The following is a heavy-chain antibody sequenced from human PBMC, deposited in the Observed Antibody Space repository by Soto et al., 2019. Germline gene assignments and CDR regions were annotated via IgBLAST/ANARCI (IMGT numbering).Heavy chain of an antibody. Sequence: PSETLSLTCTVSGGSISSGGYYWSWIRQHPGKGLEWIGYIYYSGSTYYNPSLKSRVTISVDTSKSQFSLKLSSVTAADTAVYYCALRKGPRMVATRGGWFDPWGQGTLVTVSS. CDR3: ALRKGPRMVATRGGWFDP. D-gene: IGHD5-12*01. J-gene: IGHJ5*02. CDR1: GGSISSGGYY. V-gene: IGHV4-31*03. CDR2: IYYSGST.